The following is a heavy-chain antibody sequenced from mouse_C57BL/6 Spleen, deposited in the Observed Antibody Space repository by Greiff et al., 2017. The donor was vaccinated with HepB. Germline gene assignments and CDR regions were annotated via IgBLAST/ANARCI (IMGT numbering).Heavy chain of an antibody. V-gene: IGHV1-39*01. J-gene: IGHJ1*03. Sequence: EVQLQQSGPELVKPGASVKISCKASGYSFTDYNMNWVKQSNGKSLEWIGVINPNYGTTSYNQKFKGKATLTVDQSSSTAYMQLNSLTSEDSAVYYGARSGHYGNPWYFDVWGTGTTVTVSS. CDR3: ARSGHYGNPWYFDV. CDR1: GYSFTDYN. D-gene: IGHD2-1*01. CDR2: INPNYGTT.